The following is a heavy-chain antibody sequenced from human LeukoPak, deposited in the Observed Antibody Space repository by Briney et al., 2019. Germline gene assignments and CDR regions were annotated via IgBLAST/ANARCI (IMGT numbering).Heavy chain of an antibody. V-gene: IGHV3-15*01. J-gene: IGHJ4*02. CDR1: GFTFSNAW. Sequence: GGSLRLSCAASGFTFSNAWMSWVRQAPGKGLEWVGRIKSKTDGGTTDYAAPVKGRFTISRDDSKNTLYLQMNSLKTEDTAVHYCTTDHAVQWLEWYYFDYWGQGTLVTVSS. CDR3: TTDHAVQWLEWYYFDY. CDR2: IKSKTDGGTT. D-gene: IGHD6-19*01.